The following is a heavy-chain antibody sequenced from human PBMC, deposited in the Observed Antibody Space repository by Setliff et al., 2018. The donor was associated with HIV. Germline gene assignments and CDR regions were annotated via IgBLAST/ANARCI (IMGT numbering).Heavy chain of an antibody. CDR3: ARDSHYDYVWGSYPTP. D-gene: IGHD3-16*02. CDR2: IYYSGST. Sequence: PSETLSLTCTVSGGSISSHYWSWIRQPPGKGLEWIGSIYYSGSTNYNPSLKSRVTISVDTSKNQFSLKLSSVTAADTAVYYCARDSHYDYVWGSYPTPWGQGTLVTVSS. V-gene: IGHV4-59*11. J-gene: IGHJ5*02. CDR1: GGSISSHY.